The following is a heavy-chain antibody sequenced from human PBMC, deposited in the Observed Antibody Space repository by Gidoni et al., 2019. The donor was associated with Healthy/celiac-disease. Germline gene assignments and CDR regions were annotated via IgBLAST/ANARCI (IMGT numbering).Heavy chain of an antibody. J-gene: IGHJ4*02. CDR1: GYTFTSYY. Sequence: QVQLVQSGAAVKKPGASVKVSCKASGYTFTSYYMHWVRQAPGQGREWMGIINPSGGSTSYEQKFQGRVTMTRDTSTSTVYMELSSLRSEDTAVYYCARANHSVVVTATPGSFDYWGQGTLVTVSS. D-gene: IGHD2-21*02. CDR2: INPSGGST. V-gene: IGHV1-46*01. CDR3: ARANHSVVVTATPGSFDY.